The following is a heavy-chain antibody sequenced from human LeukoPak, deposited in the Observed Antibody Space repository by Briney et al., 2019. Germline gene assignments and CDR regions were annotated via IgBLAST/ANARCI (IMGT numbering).Heavy chain of an antibody. D-gene: IGHD3-3*01. Sequence: GGSLRLSCAASGFTFSSYSMNWVRQAPGKGLEWVSSISSGSSYIYYADSVKGRFTISRDNAKNSLYLQMNSLRAEDTAVYYCARDFGVVTDSDYWGQGTLVTVSS. CDR2: ISSGSSYI. CDR3: ARDFGVVTDSDY. V-gene: IGHV3-21*01. J-gene: IGHJ4*02. CDR1: GFTFSSYS.